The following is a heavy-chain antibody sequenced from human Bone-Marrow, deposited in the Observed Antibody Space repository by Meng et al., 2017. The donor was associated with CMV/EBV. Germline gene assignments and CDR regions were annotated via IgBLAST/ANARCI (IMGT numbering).Heavy chain of an antibody. Sequence: SETLSLTCAVYGGSFSGYYWIWIRQPPGKGLEWIGEINHSGSTNYNPSLKSRVTISVDTSKNQFSLNLSSVTAADTAVYYCARTAVFWSGYYTPYYFDHWGQGTRVTVSS. V-gene: IGHV4-34*01. J-gene: IGHJ4*02. D-gene: IGHD3-3*01. CDR2: INHSGST. CDR1: GGSFSGYY. CDR3: ARTAVFWSGYYTPYYFDH.